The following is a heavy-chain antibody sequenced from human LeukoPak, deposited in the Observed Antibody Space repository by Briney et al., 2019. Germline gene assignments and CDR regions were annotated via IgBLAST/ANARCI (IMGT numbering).Heavy chain of an antibody. Sequence: SETLSLTCTVSGDSINNYYWSWIRQPPGQGLEWIAFIYYSGTTAYRSTAYNPSLKSRVTISLDTSKNQFSLNLRSVTAADTAVYYCAREAYCSGGSCYEDNWFDPWGQGTLVTVSS. D-gene: IGHD2-15*01. CDR3: AREAYCSGGSCYEDNWFDP. CDR2: IYYSGTTAYRST. CDR1: GDSINNYY. V-gene: IGHV4-59*01. J-gene: IGHJ5*02.